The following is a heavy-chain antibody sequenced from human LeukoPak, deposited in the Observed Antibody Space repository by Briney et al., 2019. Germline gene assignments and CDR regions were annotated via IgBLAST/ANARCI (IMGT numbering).Heavy chain of an antibody. CDR3: ARDYGDGGGGDFHFDY. V-gene: IGHV4-4*02. J-gene: IGHJ4*02. Sequence: ASETLSLTCAVSGGSISSNNWWSWVRQPPGKGLEWIGEIYHSGSTNYNPSLKSRVTISVDKSNNQFSLKLSSVTAADTAVYYWARDYGDGGGGDFHFDYWGQGTLVTVSS. D-gene: IGHD4-17*01. CDR2: IYHSGST. CDR1: GGSISSNNW.